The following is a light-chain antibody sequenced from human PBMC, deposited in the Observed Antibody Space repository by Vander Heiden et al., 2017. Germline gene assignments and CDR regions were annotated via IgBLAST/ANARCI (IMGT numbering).Light chain of an antibody. CDR3: QSADSSGTYPGNVV. J-gene: IGLJ2*01. CDR1: ALPKQY. Sequence: SYELTQPPSVSVSPGQTARITCSGDALPKQYAYWYQQKPGPAPVLVIYTDSESPSGIPERFSGSSSATTVTLTISGVQAEDEADDSGQSADSSGTYPGNVVFGGGTKLTVL. V-gene: IGLV3-25*03. CDR2: TDS.